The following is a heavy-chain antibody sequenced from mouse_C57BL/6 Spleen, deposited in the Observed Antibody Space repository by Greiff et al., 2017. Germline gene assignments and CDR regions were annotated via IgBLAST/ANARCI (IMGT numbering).Heavy chain of an antibody. CDR3: ARSNDGYSLFAY. CDR1: GYTFTSYW. Sequence: VQLQQSGAELVMPGASVKLSCKASGYTFTSYWMHWVKQRPGQGLEWIGEIDPSDSYTNYNQKFKGKSTLTVDNSSSTAYMQLSSLTSEDSAVYDSARSNDGYSLFAYWGQGTLVTVSA. CDR2: IDPSDSYT. J-gene: IGHJ3*01. V-gene: IGHV1-69*01. D-gene: IGHD2-3*01.